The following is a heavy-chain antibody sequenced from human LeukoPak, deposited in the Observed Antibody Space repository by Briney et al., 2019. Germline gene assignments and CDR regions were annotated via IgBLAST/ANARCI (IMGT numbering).Heavy chain of an antibody. D-gene: IGHD3-3*01. CDR3: AKDAFDAWSGYYGALDS. J-gene: IGHJ4*02. V-gene: IGHV3-33*06. Sequence: GRSLRLSCTASGFIFSNYGMHWVRQAPGKGLEWVAVIWYDGGIKYYADSVKGRFTISGDNAKNTLYLQVDSLRDGDTGLYYCAKDAFDAWSGYYGALDSWGQGTLVTVSS. CDR2: IWYDGGIK. CDR1: GFIFSNYG.